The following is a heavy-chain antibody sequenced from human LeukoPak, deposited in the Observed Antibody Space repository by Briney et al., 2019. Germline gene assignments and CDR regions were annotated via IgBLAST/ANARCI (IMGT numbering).Heavy chain of an antibody. V-gene: IGHV3-30*02. CDR1: GFTISSYG. CDR3: AKPRGIAAAGAYNEFDY. Sequence: GGSLRLSCVVSGFTISSYGMHWVRQAPGKGLEWVAFIWYDGNNKKYADSVKGRFTISRDNSKNTLYLQMNSLRAEDTAVYYCAKPRGIAAAGAYNEFDYWGQGTLVTVSS. J-gene: IGHJ4*02. D-gene: IGHD6-13*01. CDR2: IWYDGNNK.